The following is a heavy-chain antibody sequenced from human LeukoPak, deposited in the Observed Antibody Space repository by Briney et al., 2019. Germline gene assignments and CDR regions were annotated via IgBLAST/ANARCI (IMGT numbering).Heavy chain of an antibody. CDR3: ARNLGTAGVYYGMDV. Sequence: ASVKVSCKASGYTFTSYGISWVRQAPGQGLEWMGWISAYNGNTNYAQKVQGRVTMTTETSTRTAYMELGSLISDDTAVYYCARNLGTAGVYYGMDVWGQGTTVTVSS. CDR2: ISAYNGNT. CDR1: GYTFTSYG. D-gene: IGHD6-13*01. J-gene: IGHJ6*02. V-gene: IGHV1-18*01.